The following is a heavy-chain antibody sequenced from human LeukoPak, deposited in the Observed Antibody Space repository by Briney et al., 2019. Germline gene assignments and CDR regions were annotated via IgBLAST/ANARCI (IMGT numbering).Heavy chain of an antibody. CDR1: GGSISSYN. CDR3: ARQDALGKYPPPYYMDV. V-gene: IGHV4-59*08. J-gene: IGHJ6*03. Sequence: PSETLSLTCTVSGGSISSYNWNWIRQPPGKGLEGIGYISESGSTNYNSSLENRVTLSLDTSKNEISLNLRSATVADTAVYYCARQDALGKYPPPYYMDVWGKGTTVIVS. D-gene: IGHD3-16*01. CDR2: ISESGST.